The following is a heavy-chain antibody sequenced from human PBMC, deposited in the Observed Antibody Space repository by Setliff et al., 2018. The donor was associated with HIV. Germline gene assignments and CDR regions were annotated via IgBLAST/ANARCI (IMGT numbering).Heavy chain of an antibody. CDR3: ARGAYDSTDTYYYYGMDV. Sequence: ASVKVSCKAAGYTFSDYGIAWVRQAPGQGLEWMGWISRYSGNTLYAQKFQGRVTMTTDTPTGTAYMELRSLRSDDTAVYYCARGAYDSTDTYYYYGMDVWGQGTSVTVSS. D-gene: IGHD3-22*01. V-gene: IGHV1-18*01. CDR2: ISRYSGNT. J-gene: IGHJ6*02. CDR1: GYTFSDYG.